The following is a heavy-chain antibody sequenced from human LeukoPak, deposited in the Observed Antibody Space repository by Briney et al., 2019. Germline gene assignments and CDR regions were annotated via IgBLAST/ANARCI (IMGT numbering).Heavy chain of an antibody. CDR1: GGSISSYY. CDR3: ASFGIPGTRTDY. V-gene: IGHV4-59*01. CDR2: IYYSGST. Sequence: ASETLSLTCTASGGSISSYYWSWIRQPPGKGLEWIGYIYYSGSTNYNPSLKSRVTISVDTSKNQFSLKLSSVTAADTAVYYCASFGIPGTRTDYWGQGTLVTVSS. J-gene: IGHJ4*02. D-gene: IGHD1-7*01.